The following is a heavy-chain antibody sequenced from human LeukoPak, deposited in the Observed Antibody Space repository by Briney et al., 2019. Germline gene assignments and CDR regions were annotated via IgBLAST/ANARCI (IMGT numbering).Heavy chain of an antibody. CDR3: ASFYSSGWEPLFDY. CDR1: GFIFSSYW. V-gene: IGHV3-7*01. CDR2: IKEDGSEM. Sequence: GGSLRLSCAASGFIFSSYWMSWVRQAPGKGLEWVASIKEDGSEMYYVDSVKGRFTISRDNAKNSLYLQMNSLRAEDTAVYYCASFYSSGWEPLFDYWGQGTLVTVSS. J-gene: IGHJ4*02. D-gene: IGHD6-19*01.